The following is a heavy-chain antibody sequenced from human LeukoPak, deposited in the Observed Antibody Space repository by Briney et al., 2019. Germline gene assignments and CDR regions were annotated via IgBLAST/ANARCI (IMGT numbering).Heavy chain of an antibody. J-gene: IGHJ4*02. CDR1: GGSFSGYY. V-gene: IGHV4-34*01. CDR3: ARGGGSEGRYFDY. D-gene: IGHD3-10*01. CDR2: INHSGST. Sequence: SETLSLTCAVYGGSFSGYYWSWIRQPLGKGLEWIGEINHSGSTNYNPSLKSRVTISVDTSKNQFSLKLSSVTAADTAVYYCARGGGSEGRYFDYWGQGTLVTVSS.